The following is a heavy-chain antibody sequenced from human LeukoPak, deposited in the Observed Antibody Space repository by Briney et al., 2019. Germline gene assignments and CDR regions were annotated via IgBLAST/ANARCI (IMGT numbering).Heavy chain of an antibody. CDR1: GVSISSYY. CDR3: ARGLPPTYSSGWPNNWFDP. J-gene: IGHJ5*02. Sequence: ASETLSLTCTVSGVSISSYYWSWIRQPAGKGLEWIGRIYTSGSTNYNPSLKSRVTMSVDTSKNQFSLKLSSVTAADTAVYYCARGLPPTYSSGWPNNWFDPWGQGTLVTVSS. V-gene: IGHV4-4*07. D-gene: IGHD6-25*01. CDR2: IYTSGST.